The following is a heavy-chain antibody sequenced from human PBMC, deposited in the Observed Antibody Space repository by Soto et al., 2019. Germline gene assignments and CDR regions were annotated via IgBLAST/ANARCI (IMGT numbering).Heavy chain of an antibody. Sequence: GGSLRLSCAASGFTFDDYGMSWVRQAPGKGLEWVSGINRDGRSTGYADSMKGRFTISRDNAKNSLYLQMNSLRAEDTALYFCARAPGYYGDFFDYWGQGTLVTVSS. V-gene: IGHV3-20*04. J-gene: IGHJ4*02. CDR1: GFTFDDYG. CDR3: ARAPGYYGDFFDY. CDR2: INRDGRST. D-gene: IGHD4-17*01.